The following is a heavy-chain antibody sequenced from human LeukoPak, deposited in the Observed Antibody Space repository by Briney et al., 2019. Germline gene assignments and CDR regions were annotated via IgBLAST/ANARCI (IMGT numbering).Heavy chain of an antibody. Sequence: SQTLSLTCTVSGGSISSGDYYWSWIRQPPGKGQEWIGYIYYSGSTYYNPSLKSRVTISVDTSKNQFSLKLSSVTAADTAVYYCARLSYSSSSCWFDPWAREPWSPSPQ. CDR3: ARLSYSSSSCWFDP. D-gene: IGHD6-6*01. CDR2: IYYSGST. J-gene: IGHJ5*02. CDR1: GGSISSGDYY. V-gene: IGHV4-30-4*08.